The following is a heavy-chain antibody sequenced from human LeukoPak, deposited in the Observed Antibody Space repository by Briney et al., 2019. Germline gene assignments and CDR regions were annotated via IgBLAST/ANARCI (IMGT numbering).Heavy chain of an antibody. CDR3: ARSQFDY. J-gene: IGHJ4*02. CDR1: GFAFSSYW. Sequence: GGSLRLSCATSGFAFSSYWMLWVRQAAGKGLEWASRIDGDGTTTTYADSVKGRFTISRDNEKNILYLHMNSLRVEDTATYYCARSQFDYWGQGILVTVSS. CDR2: IDGDGTTT. V-gene: IGHV3-74*03.